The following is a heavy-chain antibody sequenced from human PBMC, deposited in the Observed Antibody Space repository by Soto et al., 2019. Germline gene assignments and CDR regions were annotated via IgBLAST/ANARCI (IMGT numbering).Heavy chain of an antibody. CDR3: TVRQQLVWTLGYYYGMDV. Sequence: GGSLRLSCAASGFTFSNAWMNWVRQAPGKGLEWVGRIKSKTDGGTTDYAAPVKGRFTISRDDSKNTLYLQMNSLKTEDTAVYYCTVRQQLVWTLGYYYGMDVWGQGTTVTVSS. D-gene: IGHD6-13*01. V-gene: IGHV3-15*07. CDR2: IKSKTDGGTT. CDR1: GFTFSNAW. J-gene: IGHJ6*02.